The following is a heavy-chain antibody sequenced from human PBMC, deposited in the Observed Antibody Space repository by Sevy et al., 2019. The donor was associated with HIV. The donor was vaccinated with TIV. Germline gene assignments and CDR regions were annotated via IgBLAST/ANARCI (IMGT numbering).Heavy chain of an antibody. V-gene: IGHV6-1*01. J-gene: IGHJ6*02. CDR2: TYYRSKWYN. CDR1: GDSVSSNSAA. D-gene: IGHD3-10*01. Sequence: SQTLSLTCAISGDSVSSNSAAWNWIRQSPSRGLEWLGRTYYRSKWYNDYAVSVKSRITINPDTSKNQFSLQLNSVTPEDMAVYYCAREGRITMVQGVIMRHYYYGMDVWGQGTTVTVSS. CDR3: AREGRITMVQGVIMRHYYYGMDV.